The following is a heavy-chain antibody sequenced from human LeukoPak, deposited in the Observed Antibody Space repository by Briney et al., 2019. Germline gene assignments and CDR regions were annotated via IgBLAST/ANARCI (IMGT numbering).Heavy chain of an antibody. CDR3: ARVRSYGSYYFDY. CDR1: GFTFSDYY. Sequence: PGGSLRLSCAASGFTFSDYYMSWIRQAPGKGLEWVSHISSSSSYTNYADSVKGRFTISRDNAKTSLYLQMNSLRAEDTAVYYCARVRSYGSYYFDYWGQGTLVTVSS. V-gene: IGHV3-11*06. D-gene: IGHD5-18*01. J-gene: IGHJ4*02. CDR2: ISSSSSYT.